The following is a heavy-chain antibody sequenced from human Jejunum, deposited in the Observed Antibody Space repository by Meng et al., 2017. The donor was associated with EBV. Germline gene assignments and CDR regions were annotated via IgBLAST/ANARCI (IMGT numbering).Heavy chain of an antibody. V-gene: IGHV1-46*01. J-gene: IGHJ4*02. CDR3: ARGLDSSTPGTD. CDR1: GYTFTNYY. D-gene: IGHD6-13*01. CDR2: VNPSPVDT. Sequence: QVHLVQSGAEVKKPGASVKISCKTPGYTFTNYYMHWVRQAPGQGLEWVGMVNPSPVDTNYARKFQGRVTMTSDASTSTVHMELNSLKSDDTAVYYCARGLDSSTPGTDWGQGTLVTVSS.